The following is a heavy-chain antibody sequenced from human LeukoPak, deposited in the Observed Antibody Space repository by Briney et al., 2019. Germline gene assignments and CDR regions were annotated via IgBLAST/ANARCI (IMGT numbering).Heavy chain of an antibody. CDR2: LYYSRTT. J-gene: IGHJ4*02. CDR1: GGSISSSSYY. CDR3: ARQWQWLVHVFDF. D-gene: IGHD6-19*01. Sequence: SETLSLTCTVSGGSISSSSYYWGWIRQPPGKGLEWIGSLYYSRTTYYNPSLNSRVTMSVDTSKNQFSLKVSSVTAADTAVYYCARQWQWLVHVFDFWGQGTLVTVSS. V-gene: IGHV4-39*01.